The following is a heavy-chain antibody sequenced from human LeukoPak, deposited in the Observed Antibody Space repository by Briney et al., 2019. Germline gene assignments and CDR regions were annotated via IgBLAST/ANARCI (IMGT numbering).Heavy chain of an antibody. Sequence: SGGSLRLSCAASGFTFSSYAMHWVRQAPGKGLEWVAVISYDGSNKYYADSVKGRFTISRDNSKNTLYLQMNTLRVEDTAVYYCVKEKLEARNHVFDYWGQGSRVTVSA. CDR3: VKEKLEARNHVFDY. CDR2: ISYDGSNK. V-gene: IGHV3-30-3*01. D-gene: IGHD1-14*01. J-gene: IGHJ4*02. CDR1: GFTFSSYA.